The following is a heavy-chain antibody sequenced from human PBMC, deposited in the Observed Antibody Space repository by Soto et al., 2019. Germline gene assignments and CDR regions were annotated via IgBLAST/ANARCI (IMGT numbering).Heavy chain of an antibody. D-gene: IGHD1-26*01. V-gene: IGHV1-18*01. J-gene: IGHJ6*02. Sequence: ASVKVSCKASGYTFTSYGISWVRQAPGQGLEWMGWISAYNGNTNYAQKLQGRVTMTTDTSTSTAYMELRSLRSDDTAVYYCARYIVGATNYSYCYYGMDVWGQGTTVTVSS. CDR3: ARYIVGATNYSYCYYGMDV. CDR2: ISAYNGNT. CDR1: GYTFTSYG.